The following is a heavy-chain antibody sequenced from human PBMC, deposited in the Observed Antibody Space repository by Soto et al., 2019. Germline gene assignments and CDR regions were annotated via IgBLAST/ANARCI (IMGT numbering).Heavy chain of an antibody. J-gene: IGHJ4*02. V-gene: IGHV1-69*02. CDR2: IIPIRGIA. D-gene: IGHD2-15*01. Sequence: QVQLVQSGAEVKKPGSSVKVSCKASGGTFSSYTISWVRQAPGQGLEWMGRIIPIRGIANYAQKVQGRVTIPADKSTSTAYMELSSLRSENTAVYYCARASLSCSGGSCYSFHFDYWGQGTLVTVSS. CDR1: GGTFSSYT. CDR3: ARASLSCSGGSCYSFHFDY.